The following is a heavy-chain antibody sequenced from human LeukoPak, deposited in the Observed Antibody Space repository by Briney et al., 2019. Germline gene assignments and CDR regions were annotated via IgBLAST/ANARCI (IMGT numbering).Heavy chain of an antibody. CDR3: ARHTYYYDSSGYYYYYYGMDV. CDR1: GGSFSGYY. D-gene: IGHD3-22*01. J-gene: IGHJ6*02. V-gene: IGHV4-34*01. Sequence: SETLSLTCAVYGGSFSGYYWSWIRQPPGKGLEWIGEINHSGSTNYNPSLKSRVTISVDTSKNQFSPKLSSVTAADTAVYYCARHTYYYDSSGYYYYYYGMDVWGQGTTVTVSS. CDR2: INHSGST.